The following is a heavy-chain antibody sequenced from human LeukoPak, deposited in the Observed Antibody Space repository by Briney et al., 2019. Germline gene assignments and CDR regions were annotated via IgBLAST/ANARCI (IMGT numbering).Heavy chain of an antibody. D-gene: IGHD3-9*01. J-gene: IGHJ4*02. Sequence: SETLSLTCAVYGGSFSGYYWSWIRQPPGKGLEWIGEINHSGSTNYNPSLKSRVTISVDTSKNQFSLKLSSVTAADTAGYYCARGQSSYYDILTGYFQEENYFDYWGQGTLVTVSS. V-gene: IGHV4-34*01. CDR3: ARGQSSYYDILTGYFQEENYFDY. CDR1: GGSFSGYY. CDR2: INHSGST.